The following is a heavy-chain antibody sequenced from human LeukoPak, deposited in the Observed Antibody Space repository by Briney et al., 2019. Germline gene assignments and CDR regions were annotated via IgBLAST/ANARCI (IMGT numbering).Heavy chain of an antibody. J-gene: IGHJ4*02. Sequence: PSETLSLTCTVSGASISTYYWSWIRQPPGKGLEWIGCIYYSGSTNYNPSLKSRVTISVDTSKNQFSLKLNSVTAADTAVYYCARHLGYSGYDMFDYWGQGTLVTVSS. CDR3: ARHLGYSGYDMFDY. V-gene: IGHV4-59*08. D-gene: IGHD5-12*01. CDR1: GASISTYY. CDR2: IYYSGST.